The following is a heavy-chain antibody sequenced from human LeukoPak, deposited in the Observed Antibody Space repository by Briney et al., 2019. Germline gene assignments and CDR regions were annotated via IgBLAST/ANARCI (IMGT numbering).Heavy chain of an antibody. Sequence: KPGGSLRLSCTASGFTFSDFYMAWVRQAAGKGMELVSDISCSATPMYYADSVKRPFTISTDNPKTSVFLQMNSLRAEDTALYFCTRERFRGSYSLWGQGTLVSVSS. CDR3: TRERFRGSYSL. CDR1: GFTFSDFY. D-gene: IGHD1-26*01. J-gene: IGHJ4*02. V-gene: IGHV3-11*01. CDR2: ISCSATPM.